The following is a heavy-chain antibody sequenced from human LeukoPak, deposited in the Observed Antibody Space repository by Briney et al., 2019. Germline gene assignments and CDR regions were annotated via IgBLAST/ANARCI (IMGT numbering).Heavy chain of an antibody. V-gene: IGHV3-48*04. D-gene: IGHD4-17*01. Sequence: GGSLRLSCAASGFTFSSYSMNWVRQAPGKGLEWVSYISSSSSTIYYADSVKGRFTISRDNAKNSLYLQMNSLRAEDTAVYYCARESLDYGDYLSIWGHGTMVTVSS. CDR3: ARESLDYGDYLSI. CDR1: GFTFSSYS. J-gene: IGHJ3*02. CDR2: ISSSSSTI.